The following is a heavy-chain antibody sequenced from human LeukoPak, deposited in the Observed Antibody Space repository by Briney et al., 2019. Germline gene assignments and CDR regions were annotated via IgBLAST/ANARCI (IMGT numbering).Heavy chain of an antibody. CDR2: INHSGST. J-gene: IGHJ6*03. CDR1: GGSFSGYY. V-gene: IGHV4-34*01. CDR3: ARGRYGSGSFYYYYYMDV. Sequence: PSETLSLTCAVYGGSFSGYYWSWIRQPPGKGLEWIGEINHSGSTNYNPSLKSRVTISVDTSKNQFSLKLSSVTAADTAVYYCARGRYGSGSFYYYYYMDVWGKGTTVTVSS. D-gene: IGHD3-10*01.